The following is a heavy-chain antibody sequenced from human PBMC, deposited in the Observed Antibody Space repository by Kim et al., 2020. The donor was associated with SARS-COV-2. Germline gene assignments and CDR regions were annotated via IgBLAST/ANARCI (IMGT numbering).Heavy chain of an antibody. J-gene: IGHJ4*02. V-gene: IGHV3-30*02. D-gene: IGHD6-13*01. Sequence: YADSVKGRFTISRDNSKNTLYLQMNSLRAEDTAVYYCAKVDLYDSSWYDYWGQGTLVTVSS. CDR3: AKVDLYDSSWYDY.